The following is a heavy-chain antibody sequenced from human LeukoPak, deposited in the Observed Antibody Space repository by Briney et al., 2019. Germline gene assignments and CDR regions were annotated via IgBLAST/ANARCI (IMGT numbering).Heavy chain of an antibody. CDR3: ARPTSRDGQDFDY. J-gene: IGHJ4*02. D-gene: IGHD5-24*01. V-gene: IGHV1-2*02. Sequence: ASVKVSCKASGYTFTGYYMHWVRQAPGQVLEWMGWINPNSGGTNCAQKFQGRVTMTRDTSISTAYMELSRLRSDDTAVYYCARPTSRDGQDFDYWGQGTLVTVSS. CDR1: GYTFTGYY. CDR2: INPNSGGT.